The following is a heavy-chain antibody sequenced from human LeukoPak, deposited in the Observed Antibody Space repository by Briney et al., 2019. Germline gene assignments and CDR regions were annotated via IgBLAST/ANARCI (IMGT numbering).Heavy chain of an antibody. V-gene: IGHV1-46*01. CDR3: ARGNGSRWPHYHYMDV. CDR1: GYAFTNHY. J-gene: IGHJ6*03. Sequence: ASVKVSCKASGYAFTNHYMHWVRRAPGQGPGWMGLVNHRGDITTSAQRFQDRITMTRDTSTSTDYMELRSLTSEDTAVYYCARGNGSRWPHYHYMDVWGKGTTVIVSS. D-gene: IGHD6-13*01. CDR2: VNHRGDIT.